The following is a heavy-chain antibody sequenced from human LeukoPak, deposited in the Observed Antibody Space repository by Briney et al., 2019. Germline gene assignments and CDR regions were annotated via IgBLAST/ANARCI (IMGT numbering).Heavy chain of an antibody. Sequence: GGSLRLSCAASGFTFSSYAMHWVRQAPGKGLEWVAVISYDGSNKYYADSVKGRFTISRDNSKNTLYLQMNSLRADDTAVYYCARDSRWIQFDYWGQGTLVTVSS. CDR3: ARDSRWIQFDY. CDR1: GFTFSSYA. V-gene: IGHV3-30*04. J-gene: IGHJ4*02. D-gene: IGHD5-18*01. CDR2: ISYDGSNK.